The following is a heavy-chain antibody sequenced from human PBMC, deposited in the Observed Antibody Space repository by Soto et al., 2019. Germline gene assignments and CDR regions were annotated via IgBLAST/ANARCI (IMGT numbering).Heavy chain of an antibody. V-gene: IGHV3-30*04. CDR2: IACDGSNK. J-gene: IGHJ4*02. CDR3: ARPDDESSGYYDY. Sequence: GGSLRLSCAASGFTFSSYAMHWVRQAPGKGLEWVAVIACDGSNKYYADSVKGRFTISRDNSKNTLYLQMNSLRAEDTAGDYCARPDDESSGYYDYWGQGTLVTVSS. D-gene: IGHD3-22*01. CDR1: GFTFSSYA.